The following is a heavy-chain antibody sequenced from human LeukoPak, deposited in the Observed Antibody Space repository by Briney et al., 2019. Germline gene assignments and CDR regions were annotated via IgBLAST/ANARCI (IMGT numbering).Heavy chain of an antibody. D-gene: IGHD5-12*01. J-gene: IGHJ3*01. V-gene: IGHV4-59*08. Sequence: SETLSLTCTVSDGSIDNHYWNWIRQPPGKGLEWIGYVYYSGSINYNPSLKSRVTISVDTSKTRFSLKLNSVTAADTAVYYCARRRKVAATGDAFDVWGQGTVVTVSS. CDR3: ARRRKVAATGDAFDV. CDR1: DGSIDNHY. CDR2: VYYSGSI.